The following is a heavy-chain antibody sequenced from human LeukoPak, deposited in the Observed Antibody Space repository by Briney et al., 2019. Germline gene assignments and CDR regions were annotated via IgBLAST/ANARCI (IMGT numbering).Heavy chain of an antibody. CDR2: IIPILGIA. J-gene: IGHJ5*02. Sequence: ASVKVSCKASGGTFSSYAISWVRQAPGQGLEWMGRIIPILGIANYAQKFQGRVTITADKSTSTAYMELSSLRSEDTAVYYCARSEGSVWWFDTWGQGTLVTVSS. V-gene: IGHV1-69*04. CDR3: ARSEGSVWWFDT. CDR1: GGTFSSYA. D-gene: IGHD2-21*01.